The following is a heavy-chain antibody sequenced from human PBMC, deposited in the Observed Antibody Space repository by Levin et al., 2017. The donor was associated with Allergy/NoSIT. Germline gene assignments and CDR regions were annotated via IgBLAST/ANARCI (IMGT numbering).Heavy chain of an antibody. CDR1: GGSFSGYY. CDR3: ARGRRQLWLFSYAFDI. Sequence: AGGSLRLSCAVYGGSFSGYYWSWIRQPPGKGLEWIGEINHSGSTNYNPSLKSRVTISVDTSKNQFSLKLSSVTAADTAVYYCARGRRQLWLFSYAFDIWGQGTMVTVSS. CDR2: INHSGST. D-gene: IGHD5-18*01. J-gene: IGHJ3*02. V-gene: IGHV4-34*01.